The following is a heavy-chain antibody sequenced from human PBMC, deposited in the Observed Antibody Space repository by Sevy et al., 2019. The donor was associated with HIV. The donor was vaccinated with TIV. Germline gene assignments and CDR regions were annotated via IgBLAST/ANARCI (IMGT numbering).Heavy chain of an antibody. CDR3: ARDSGDYPYYFDH. D-gene: IGHD4-17*01. CDR2: NYHTGPT. V-gene: IGHV4-30-2*01. CDR1: GGSISSGLYS. J-gene: IGHJ4*02. Sequence: SETLSLTCAVSGGSISSGLYSWNWIRQPPGKGLEWIGYNYHTGPTYYNPSLKSRVTISVDTSKIQFSLRLNSVTAADTAVYYCARDSGDYPYYFDHWGQGTLVTVSS.